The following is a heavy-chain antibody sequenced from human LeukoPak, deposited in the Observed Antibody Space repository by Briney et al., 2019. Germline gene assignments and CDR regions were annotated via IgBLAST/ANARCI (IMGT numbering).Heavy chain of an antibody. J-gene: IGHJ4*02. D-gene: IGHD1-26*01. CDR1: GFTFSTYA. CDR3: ARSYVGADRYFDY. Sequence: GGPLRLSCAASGFTFSTYAMSWVRQAPGKGLEWVSAISGGGGDIYYADSVKGRFTISRDNSKNTLYLQVNSLRAEDTAVYYCARSYVGADRYFDYWGQGTLVTVSS. V-gene: IGHV3-23*01. CDR2: ISGGGGDI.